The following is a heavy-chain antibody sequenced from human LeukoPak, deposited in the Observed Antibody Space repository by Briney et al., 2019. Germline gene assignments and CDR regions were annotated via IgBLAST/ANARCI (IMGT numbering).Heavy chain of an antibody. D-gene: IGHD3-22*01. CDR3: ARGWDYDSGGRPTAYVY. J-gene: IGHJ4*02. CDR1: GGTFSNYA. V-gene: IGHV1-69*13. Sequence: SVKVSCKASGGTFSNYAISWVRQAPGQGLEWMGGIIPIFGAANYAQKFQGKVTITADESTSTAYMELSGLRSEDSAVYYCARGWDYDSGGRPTAYVYWGQGTLVSVSS. CDR2: IIPIFGAA.